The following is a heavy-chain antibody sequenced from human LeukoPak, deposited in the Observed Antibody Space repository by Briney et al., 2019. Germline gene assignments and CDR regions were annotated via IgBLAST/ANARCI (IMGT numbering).Heavy chain of an antibody. Sequence: GGSLRLSRAASGFTFSSYAMSWVRQAPGKGLEWVSAISGSGGSTYYADSVKGRFTISRDNSKNTLYLQMNSLRAEDTAVYYCARDGPAAIFGYYYYGMDVWGQGTTVTVSS. CDR2: ISGSGGST. CDR1: GFTFSSYA. J-gene: IGHJ6*02. V-gene: IGHV3-23*01. CDR3: ARDGPAAIFGYYYYGMDV. D-gene: IGHD2-2*01.